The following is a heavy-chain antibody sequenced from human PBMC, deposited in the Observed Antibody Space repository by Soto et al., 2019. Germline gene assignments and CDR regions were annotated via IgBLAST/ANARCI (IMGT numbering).Heavy chain of an antibody. CDR3: ARVADCTYSSKCSGRAAFDM. Sequence: EVQLVESGGGLAQPGGSLRLSCAASGFTLSSHWMHWVRQAPGKGLVWVSRINRDGSSINYDDSVRGGYTISRDNAKNTLSLQLNTMRAQDTAVYYYARVADCTYSSKCSGRAAFDMWGQGTMVTVSS. D-gene: IGHD6-13*01. J-gene: IGHJ3*02. V-gene: IGHV3-74*01. CDR1: GFTLSSHW. CDR2: INRDGSSI.